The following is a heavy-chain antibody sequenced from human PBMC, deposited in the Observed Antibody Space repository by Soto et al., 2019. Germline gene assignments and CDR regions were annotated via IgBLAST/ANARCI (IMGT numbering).Heavy chain of an antibody. D-gene: IGHD3-22*01. CDR3: AEDHQYYDSSGYYGVDY. CDR2: ISYDGSNK. V-gene: IGHV3-30*18. Sequence: QVQLVESGGGVVQPGRSLRLSCAASGLTFISYGMHWVRQAPGKGLAWVAVISYDGSNKYYADSVKGRFTSSRDNSKNTLDLQMDSLRAEDTAVYYCAEDHQYYDSSGYYGVDYWGPGTLVTVST. CDR1: GLTFISYG. J-gene: IGHJ4*02.